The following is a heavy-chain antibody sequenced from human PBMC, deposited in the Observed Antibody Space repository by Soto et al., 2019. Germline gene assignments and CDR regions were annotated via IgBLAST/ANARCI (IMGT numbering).Heavy chain of an antibody. CDR1: GVSISSGGSY. CDR3: ARAGGIVAAINYYGLDV. V-gene: IGHV4-31*03. J-gene: IGHJ6*02. CDR2: SYYTGSS. Sequence: SETLSLTCTVSGVSISSGGSYWTWIRQRPGKGLEWIGYSYYTGSSYYNPSLQSRVTISVDTSKNQVSLKLSSVTAADTAVYYCARAGGIVAAINYYGLDVWGHGATVTVSS. D-gene: IGHD2-21*01.